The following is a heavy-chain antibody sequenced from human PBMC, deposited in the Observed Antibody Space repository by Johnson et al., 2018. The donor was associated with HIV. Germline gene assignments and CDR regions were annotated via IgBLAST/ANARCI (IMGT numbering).Heavy chain of an antibody. D-gene: IGHD6-19*01. CDR2: IRSTANSYAT. Sequence: VQLVESGGGVVQPGKSLTLSCVASGLSFSNFGIHWVRQAPGKGPEWVGRIRSTANSYATAYAASVKGRFTISRDNSKNTLYLQMNSLRAEDTAVYYCAKVFKVRVAGAFDIWGQGTMVTVSS. CDR3: AKVFKVRVAGAFDI. CDR1: GLSFSNFG. V-gene: IGHV3-73*01. J-gene: IGHJ3*02.